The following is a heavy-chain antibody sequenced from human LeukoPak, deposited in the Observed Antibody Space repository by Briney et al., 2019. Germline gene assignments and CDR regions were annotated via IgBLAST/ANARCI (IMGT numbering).Heavy chain of an antibody. Sequence: PGGSLRLSCAASGFTFSSYGMHWVRQAPGKGLEWVSAIVASGGTTYYADSVKGRFTISRDNSKNTQSLQMNSLRAEDTAVYYCASMSGYFEYWGQGTLVSVSS. CDR3: ASMSGYFEY. V-gene: IGHV3-23*01. CDR2: IVASGGTT. CDR1: GFTFSSYG. J-gene: IGHJ4*02. D-gene: IGHD5/OR15-5a*01.